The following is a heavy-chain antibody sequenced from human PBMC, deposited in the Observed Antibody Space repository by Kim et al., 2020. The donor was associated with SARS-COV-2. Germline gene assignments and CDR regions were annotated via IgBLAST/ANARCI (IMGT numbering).Heavy chain of an antibody. V-gene: IGHV4-34*01. Sequence: SETLSLTCAVYGGSFSGYYWSWIRQPPGKGLEWIGEINHSGSTNYNPSLKSRVTISVDTSKNQFSLKLSSVTAADTAVYYCAREAGGGDCYDYWGQGTLVTVSS. D-gene: IGHD2-21*01. CDR1: GGSFSGYY. CDR2: INHSGST. CDR3: AREAGGGDCYDY. J-gene: IGHJ4*02.